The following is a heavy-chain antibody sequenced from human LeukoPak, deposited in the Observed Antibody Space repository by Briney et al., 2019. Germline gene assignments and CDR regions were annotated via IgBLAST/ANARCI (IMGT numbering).Heavy chain of an antibody. Sequence: ASVKVSCKASGYTFISYGIGWVRQAPGQGLEWMGWVSPFSHETNYVEKIQGRVTMTTDRSANTAYMEMRSLRSDDTAVFYCTRDLGTYTSSGSIFFDYWGQGTLVTVSS. CDR2: VSPFSHET. CDR3: TRDLGTYTSSGSIFFDY. V-gene: IGHV1-18*01. D-gene: IGHD3-10*01. CDR1: GYTFISYG. J-gene: IGHJ4*02.